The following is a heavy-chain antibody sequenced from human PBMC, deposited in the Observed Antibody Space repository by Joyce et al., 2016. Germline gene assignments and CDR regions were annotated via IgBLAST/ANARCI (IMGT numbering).Heavy chain of an antibody. Sequence: EVQLVESGGGLVQPGGSLRLFCAASGFTFSSSWMSWVRQAPGKGLEWVANIRRNGYEEHYVGSLKGRFTISSDNAKNSLFLQMNSLRAEDTAVYYCVRGSSGYNWYFDLWGHGTLVTVSS. V-gene: IGHV3-7*04. D-gene: IGHD3-22*01. J-gene: IGHJ2*01. CDR1: GFTFSSSW. CDR3: VRGSSGYNWYFDL. CDR2: IRRNGYEE.